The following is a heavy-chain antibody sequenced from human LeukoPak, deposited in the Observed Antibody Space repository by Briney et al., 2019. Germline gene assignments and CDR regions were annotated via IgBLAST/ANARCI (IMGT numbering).Heavy chain of an antibody. V-gene: IGHV4-39*07. J-gene: IGHJ4*02. CDR2: IYYSGST. CDR3: ASSGGYSYGYGY. D-gene: IGHD5-18*01. Sequence: SETLSLTCTVSGGSISSSSYYWGWIRQPPGKGLEWIGSIYYSGSTYYNPSLKSRVTISVDTSKNQFSLKLSSVTAADTAVYYCASSGGYSYGYGYWGQGTLVTVSS. CDR1: GGSISSSSYY.